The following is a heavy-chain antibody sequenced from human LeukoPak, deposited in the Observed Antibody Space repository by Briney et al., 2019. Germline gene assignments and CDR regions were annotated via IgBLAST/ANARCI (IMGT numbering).Heavy chain of an antibody. D-gene: IGHD2-15*01. CDR2: IYYSGST. CDR1: GGSISSGDYY. J-gene: IGHJ4*02. Sequence: SQTLSLTCTVSGGSISSGDYYWSWLRQPPGKGLEWIGYIYYSGSTYYNPSLKSRVTISLDPSKNQFSLKLSSVTAADTAVYYCVRDLIDCSGGSCPGNYWGQGTLVTVSS. CDR3: VRDLIDCSGGSCPGNY. V-gene: IGHV4-30-4*01.